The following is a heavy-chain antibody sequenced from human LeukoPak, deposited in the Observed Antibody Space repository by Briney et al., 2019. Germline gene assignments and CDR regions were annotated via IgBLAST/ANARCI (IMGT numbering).Heavy chain of an antibody. D-gene: IGHD5-24*01. J-gene: IGHJ3*02. Sequence: GASVKVSCKASGYTFTSYGISWVRQAPGQGLEWMGGIIPIFGTANYAQKFQGRVTITADKSTSTAYMELSSLRSEDTAVYYCAREGRDGYNRDAFDIWGQGTMVTVSS. CDR1: GYTFTSYG. V-gene: IGHV1-69*06. CDR2: IIPIFGTA. CDR3: AREGRDGYNRDAFDI.